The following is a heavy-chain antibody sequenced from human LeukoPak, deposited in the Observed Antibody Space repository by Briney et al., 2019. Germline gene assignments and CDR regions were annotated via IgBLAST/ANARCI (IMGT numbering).Heavy chain of an antibody. CDR2: IIPIFGTA. V-gene: IGHV1-69*13. Sequence: ASVKVSCKASGGTFSSYAISWVRQAPGQGLEWMGGIIPIFGTANYAQKFQGRVTITADESTSTAYMELSSLRSEDTAVYYCAKDLAQWLALDYWGQGTLVTVSS. CDR3: AKDLAQWLALDY. CDR1: GGTFSSYA. J-gene: IGHJ4*02. D-gene: IGHD6-19*01.